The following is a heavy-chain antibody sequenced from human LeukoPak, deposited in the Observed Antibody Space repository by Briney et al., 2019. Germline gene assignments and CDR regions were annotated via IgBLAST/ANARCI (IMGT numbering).Heavy chain of an antibody. CDR2: INPNNGGT. CDR3: AKEGIQLWSEDYYYYMDV. D-gene: IGHD5-18*01. V-gene: IGHV1-2*02. J-gene: IGHJ6*03. CDR1: GGTFTSYA. Sequence: ASVKVSCKASGGTFTSYAISWVRQAPGQGLEWMGWINPNNGGTNYAQKFQGRVTMTRDTSISTAYMELSRLRSDDTAVYYCAKEGIQLWSEDYYYYMDVWGKGTTVTISS.